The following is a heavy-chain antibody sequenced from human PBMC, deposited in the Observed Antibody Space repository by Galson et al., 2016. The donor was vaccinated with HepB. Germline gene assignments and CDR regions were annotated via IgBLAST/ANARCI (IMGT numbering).Heavy chain of an antibody. V-gene: IGHV3-53*01. D-gene: IGHD6-13*01. J-gene: IGHJ4*02. CDR3: ARGVTGSTWYGGSLFDL. CDR2: AYSGGST. Sequence: SLRLSCAASGFTVSTNYMNWVRQAPGKGLQWVSIAYSGGSTYYADSVEGRFTISRDNSKNTLYLQMNSLRADDTAVYYCARGVTGSTWYGGSLFDLWGQGTLVIVSS. CDR1: GFTVSTNY.